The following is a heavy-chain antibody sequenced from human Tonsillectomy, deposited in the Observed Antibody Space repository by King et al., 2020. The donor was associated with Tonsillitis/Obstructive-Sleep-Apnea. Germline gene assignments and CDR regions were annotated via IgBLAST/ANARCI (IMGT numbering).Heavy chain of an antibody. Sequence: VQLVESGSELKKPGASVKISCKASGYTFTNYAMNLVRQAPGQGLEWMGWINTNTGNPTYAQGFAGRFVFSLDTSVTTAHLQISSLKAEDTAVYFCARDRSYCSRTSCSDYYYYMDVWGQGTTVTVSS. CDR1: GYTFTNYA. V-gene: IGHV7-4-1*02. D-gene: IGHD2-2*01. J-gene: IGHJ6*03. CDR3: ARDRSYCSRTSCSDYYYYMDV. CDR2: INTNTGNP.